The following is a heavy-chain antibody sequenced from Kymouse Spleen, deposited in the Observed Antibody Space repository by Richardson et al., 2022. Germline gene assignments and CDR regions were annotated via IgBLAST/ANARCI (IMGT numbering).Heavy chain of an antibody. CDR3: TRQILLWFGEPPVGGMDV. D-gene: IGHD3-10*01. CDR2: IRSKANSYAT. CDR1: GFTFSGSA. J-gene: IGHJ6*02. V-gene: IGHV3-73*02. Sequence: EVQLVESGGGLVQPGGSLKLSCAASGFTFSGSAMHWVRQASGKGLEWVGRIRSKANSYATAYAASVKGRFTISRDDSKNTAYLQMNSLKTEDTAVYYCTRQILLWFGEPPVGGMDVWGQGTTVTVSS.